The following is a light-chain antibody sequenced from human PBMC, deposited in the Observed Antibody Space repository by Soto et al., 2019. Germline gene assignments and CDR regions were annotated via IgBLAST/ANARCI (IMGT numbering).Light chain of an antibody. J-gene: IGLJ2*01. CDR3: SSYTTNKTLL. CDR1: SSDVGAHNF. Sequence: QSALTQPASVSGSPGQSITISCTGTSSDVGAHNFVSWYQQHPGKAPKLIFYEISNRPPGLSDRFSGSKSGTTASLPISGLQAEDEADYFCSSYTTNKTLLFGGGTKLTVL. V-gene: IGLV2-14*01. CDR2: EIS.